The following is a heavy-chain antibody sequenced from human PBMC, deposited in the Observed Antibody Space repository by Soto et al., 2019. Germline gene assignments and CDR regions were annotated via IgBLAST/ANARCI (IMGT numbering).Heavy chain of an antibody. CDR1: GGSFSGYY. V-gene: IGHV4-34*01. J-gene: IGHJ6*02. CDR3: ARAPYIVVVPAANRARDYYYGMDV. CDR2: INHSGST. Sequence: SETLSLTCAVYGGSFSGYYWSWIRQPPGKGLEWIGEINHSGSTNYNPSLKSRVTISVDTSKNQFSLKLSSVTAADTAVYYCARAPYIVVVPAANRARDYYYGMDVWGQGTTVTVSS. D-gene: IGHD2-2*01.